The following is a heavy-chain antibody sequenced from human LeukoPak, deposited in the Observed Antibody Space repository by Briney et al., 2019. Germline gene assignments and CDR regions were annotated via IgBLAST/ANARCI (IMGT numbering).Heavy chain of an antibody. CDR3: ARGVDSGSYYVMDY. V-gene: IGHV1-8*01. D-gene: IGHD1-26*01. Sequence: ASVKVPCKASGYTFTAYDTIWVRQASGQGLEWMGWINPDNGNTGYAQKFQGRVTMTRNTSTSTAYMELRSLRSDDTAVYYCARGVDSGSYYVMDYWGQGTLVTVSS. CDR2: INPDNGNT. J-gene: IGHJ4*02. CDR1: GYTFTAYD.